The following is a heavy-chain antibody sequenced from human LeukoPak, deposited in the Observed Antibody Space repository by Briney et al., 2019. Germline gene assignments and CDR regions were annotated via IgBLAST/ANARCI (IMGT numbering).Heavy chain of an antibody. D-gene: IGHD2/OR15-2a*01. CDR1: GFTFSSYG. V-gene: IGHV3-30*03. J-gene: IGHJ4*02. CDR2: MSSDGSYE. Sequence: GSLRLSCAASGFTFSSYGMHWVRQAPGKGLEWVAVMSSDGSYENYADSVKGRFTISRDNSKNTLYLQMNSLRAEDTAVYFCTSQISTGYWGQGTPVTVSS. CDR3: TSQISTGY.